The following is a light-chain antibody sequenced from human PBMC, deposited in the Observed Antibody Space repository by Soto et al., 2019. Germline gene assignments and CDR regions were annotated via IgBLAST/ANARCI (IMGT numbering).Light chain of an antibody. CDR1: QDISNY. Sequence: IQMTQSPSSLSASVGDRVTITCQASQDISNYLNWYQQKPGKAPKLLIYDASNLETGVPSRFSGSGSGTDFTFTISSLQPEDIATYYCQQYVHFGGGTKVEIK. J-gene: IGKJ4*01. V-gene: IGKV1-33*01. CDR3: QQYVH. CDR2: DAS.